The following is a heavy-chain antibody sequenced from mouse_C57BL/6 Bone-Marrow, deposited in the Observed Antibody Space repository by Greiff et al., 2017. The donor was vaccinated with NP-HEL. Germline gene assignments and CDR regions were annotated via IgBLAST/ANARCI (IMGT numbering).Heavy chain of an antibody. D-gene: IGHD4-1*01. CDR2: ISNLAYSI. V-gene: IGHV5-15*04. J-gene: IGHJ2*01. CDR3: ARRTGRGYFDY. CDR1: GFTFSDYG. Sequence: EVKVVESGGGLVQPGGSLKLSCAASGFTFSDYGMAWVRQAPRKGPEWVAFISNLAYSIYYADTVTGRFTISRENAKNTLYLEMSSLRSEDTAMYYCARRTGRGYFDYWGKGTTLTVSS.